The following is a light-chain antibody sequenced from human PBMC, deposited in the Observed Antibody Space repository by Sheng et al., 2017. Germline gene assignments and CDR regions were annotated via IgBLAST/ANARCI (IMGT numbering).Light chain of an antibody. V-gene: IGKV3-11*01. CDR3: QQRSNWPSFT. J-gene: IGKJ3*01. Sequence: EIVMTQSPVILSVSPGEGATLSCRASQSINSNLAWYQQKPGQAPRLLIYDASNRATGIPARFSGSGSGTDFTLTISSLEPEDFAVYYCQQRSNWPSFTFGPGTKVDIK. CDR2: DAS. CDR1: QSINSN.